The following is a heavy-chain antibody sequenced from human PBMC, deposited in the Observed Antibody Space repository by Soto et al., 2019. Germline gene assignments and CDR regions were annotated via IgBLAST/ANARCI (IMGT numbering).Heavy chain of an antibody. Sequence: QVQLVQSGAEVKKPGASVKVSCKASGYTFTGYYMHWVRQAPGQGLEWMGGINPNSGGTNYAQKCQGWVTMTRDTSISTDYMELSMLRSDDTAVYYCARGSGHSSSWYWYFDYWGQGTLVTVSS. J-gene: IGHJ4*02. CDR2: INPNSGGT. V-gene: IGHV1-2*04. CDR3: ARGSGHSSSWYWYFDY. CDR1: GYTFTGYY. D-gene: IGHD6-13*01.